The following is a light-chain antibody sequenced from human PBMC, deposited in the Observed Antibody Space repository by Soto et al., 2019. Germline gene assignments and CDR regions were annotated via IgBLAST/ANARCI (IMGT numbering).Light chain of an antibody. CDR1: QSVSSS. CDR3: QQRASLFT. V-gene: IGKV3-11*01. CDR2: DAS. J-gene: IGKJ4*01. Sequence: EIALAQSPATLSLSPGEIATFSCRTSQSVSSSLAWYQQKPGQAPRLLIYDASNRATGIPARFSGSGSGTDFTLTISSLPPEDFAVYYCQQRASLFTFGGGTKVDIK.